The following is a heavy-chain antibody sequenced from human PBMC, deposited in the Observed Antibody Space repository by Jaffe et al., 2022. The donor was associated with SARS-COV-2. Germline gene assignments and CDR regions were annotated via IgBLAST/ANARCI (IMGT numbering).Heavy chain of an antibody. Sequence: QVQLQESGPGLVKPSQTLSLTCTVSGGSISSGSYYWSWIRQPAGKGLEWIGRIYTSGSTNYNPSLKSRVTISVDTSKNQFSLKLSSVTAADTAVYYCAREKGDIVPAANWFDPWGQGTLVTVSS. V-gene: IGHV4-61*02. CDR1: GGSISSGSYY. CDR2: IYTSGST. J-gene: IGHJ5*02. D-gene: IGHD2-2*01. CDR3: AREKGDIVPAANWFDP.